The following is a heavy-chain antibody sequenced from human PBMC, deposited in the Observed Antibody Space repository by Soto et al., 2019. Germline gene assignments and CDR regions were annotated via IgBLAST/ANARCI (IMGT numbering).Heavy chain of an antibody. D-gene: IGHD3-22*01. V-gene: IGHV1-69*12. J-gene: IGHJ4*02. Sequence: QVQLVQSGAEVKKPGSSVKVSCKASGGTFSSYAISWVRQAPGQGLEWMGGIIPILGTADYAQKFQGRVTITAVAPPSTGNMDLSSLGSEDTAAYYCASHSDISGYYSRGLDYWGQGTLVTVSS. CDR1: GGTFSSYA. CDR2: IIPILGTA. CDR3: ASHSDISGYYSRGLDY.